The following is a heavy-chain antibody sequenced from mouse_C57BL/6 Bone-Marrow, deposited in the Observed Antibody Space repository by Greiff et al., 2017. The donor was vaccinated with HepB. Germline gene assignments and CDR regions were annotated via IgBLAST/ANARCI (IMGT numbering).Heavy chain of an antibody. CDR1: DSEVFPIAY. V-gene: IGHV15-2*01. Sequence: QVQLKESGSELRSPGSSVKLSCKDFDSEVFPIAYMSWVRQKPGHGFEWIGGILPSIGRTIYGEKFEDKATLDADTLSNTAYLELNSLTSEDSAIYYCAREGSSGPAWFAYWGQGTLVTVSA. CDR2: ILPSIGRT. J-gene: IGHJ3*01. CDR3: AREGSSGPAWFAY. D-gene: IGHD3-2*02.